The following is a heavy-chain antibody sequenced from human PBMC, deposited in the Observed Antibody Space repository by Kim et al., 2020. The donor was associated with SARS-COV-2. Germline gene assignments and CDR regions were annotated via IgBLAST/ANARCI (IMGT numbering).Heavy chain of an antibody. V-gene: IGHV1-69*13. CDR2: IIPIFGTA. CDR1: GGTFSSYA. Sequence: SVKVSCKASGGTFSSYAISWVRQAPGQGLEWMGGIIPIFGTANYAQKFQGRVTITADESTSTAYMELSSLRSEDTAVYYCARDLGYCSSTSCYVFGYWGQGTLVTVSS. J-gene: IGHJ4*02. CDR3: ARDLGYCSSTSCYVFGY. D-gene: IGHD2-2*01.